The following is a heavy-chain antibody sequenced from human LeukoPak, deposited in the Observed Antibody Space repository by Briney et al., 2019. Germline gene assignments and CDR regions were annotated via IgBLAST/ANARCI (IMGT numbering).Heavy chain of an antibody. J-gene: IGHJ4*02. CDR3: ARDRRGYSYGFDY. CDR2: ISGSGGST. CDR1: GFTFSSYA. D-gene: IGHD5-18*01. Sequence: GGSLRLSCAASGFTFSSYAMSWVRQAPGKGLEWVSAISGSGGSTYYADSVKGRFTISRDNSKNTLYLQMNSLRAEDTAVYYCARDRRGYSYGFDYWGQGTLVTVSS. V-gene: IGHV3-23*01.